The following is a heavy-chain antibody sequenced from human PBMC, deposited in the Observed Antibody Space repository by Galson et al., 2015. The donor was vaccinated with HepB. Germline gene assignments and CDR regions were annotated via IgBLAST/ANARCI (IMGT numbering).Heavy chain of an antibody. V-gene: IGHV1-46*03. CDR1: GYTSANYY. J-gene: IGHJ6*02. CDR3: ARGLIPGYCSGGSCYSDVRYYYYGMDV. D-gene: IGHD2-15*01. CDR2: INPSVGST. Sequence: SVKVSCKASGYTSANYYIHWVRQAPGQGLEWMGIINPSVGSTGYAQKFQGRVTMTRDRSTSTVYMELTSLRSEDTPMYYCARGLIPGYCSGGSCYSDVRYYYYGMDVWGQGTTVTVSS.